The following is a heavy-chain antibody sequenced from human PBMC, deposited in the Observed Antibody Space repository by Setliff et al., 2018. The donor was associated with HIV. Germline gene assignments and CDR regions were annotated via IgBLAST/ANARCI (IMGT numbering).Heavy chain of an antibody. D-gene: IGHD3-3*01. CDR1: GFAFSTFA. V-gene: IGHV3-33*06. CDR3: AKDRLEWLAPDGFDI. J-gene: IGHJ3*02. CDR2: IWYDGSNK. Sequence: LRLSCTASGFAFSTFAMHWVRQAPGKGLEWVAVIWYDGSNKYYADSVKGRFTISRDNSKNTLYLQMSSLRAEDTAVYYCAKDRLEWLAPDGFDIWGLGTMVTVSS.